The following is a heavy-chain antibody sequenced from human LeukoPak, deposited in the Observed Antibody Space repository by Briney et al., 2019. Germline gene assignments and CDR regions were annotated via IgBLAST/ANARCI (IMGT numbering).Heavy chain of an antibody. CDR1: GFTFSDYY. J-gene: IGHJ4*02. CDR3: GRVYRGAPLDS. Sequence: GGSLRLSCAVSGFTFSDYYMDWVRQAPGKGLEWVGRSRNKANSYTTEYAASVKGRFTISRDDSKNSLYLQMDSLKTEDTAVYYCGRVYRGAPLDSWGQGTLVTVSS. CDR2: SRNKANSYTT. D-gene: IGHD2-8*01. V-gene: IGHV3-72*01.